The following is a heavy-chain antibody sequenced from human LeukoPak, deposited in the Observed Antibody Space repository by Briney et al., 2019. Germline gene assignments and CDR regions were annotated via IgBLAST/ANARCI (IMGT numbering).Heavy chain of an antibody. CDR1: GISFGNYA. D-gene: IGHD2-2*02. CDR3: AKGDQGYCSSTSCYMDN. J-gene: IGHJ4*02. V-gene: IGHV3-23*03. CDR2: IYSGGST. Sequence: GGSLRLSCAASGISFGNYAMSWVRQAPGKGLEWVSVIYSGGSTYYADSVKGRFTISRDNAKNSLYLQMNSLRAEDTAVYYCAKGDQGYCSSTSCYMDNWGQGTLVTVSS.